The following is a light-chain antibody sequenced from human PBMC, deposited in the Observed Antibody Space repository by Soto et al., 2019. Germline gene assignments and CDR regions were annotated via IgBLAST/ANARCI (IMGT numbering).Light chain of an antibody. Sequence: QSALTQPPSVSGSPGQSVAISCTGTSSDVGGSNGVSWYQQPPGTAPKLMIYDVSNRPSGVPDRFSGSKSGNTASLTISGLQAEDEGDYYCSSYTSSSTYVFGMGTKVTVL. CDR1: SSDVGGSNG. V-gene: IGLV2-18*02. J-gene: IGLJ1*01. CDR2: DVS. CDR3: SSYTSSSTYV.